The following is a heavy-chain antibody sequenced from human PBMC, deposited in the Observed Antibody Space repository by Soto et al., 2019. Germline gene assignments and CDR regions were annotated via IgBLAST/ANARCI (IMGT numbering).Heavy chain of an antibody. CDR1: GDSVSSSSVA. CDR3: ARSEEDSDYYYYGLDV. CDR2: TYYRPRWYS. Sequence: SQTLSLTCVISGDSVSSSSVAWNWARQSPSRGLEWLGRTYYRPRWYSDFAVSVRGRIVINADTSKNQFSLQLNSVTPEDTAVYFCARSEEDSDYYYYGLDVWGQGTTVTVSS. J-gene: IGHJ6*02. D-gene: IGHD2-15*01. V-gene: IGHV6-1*01.